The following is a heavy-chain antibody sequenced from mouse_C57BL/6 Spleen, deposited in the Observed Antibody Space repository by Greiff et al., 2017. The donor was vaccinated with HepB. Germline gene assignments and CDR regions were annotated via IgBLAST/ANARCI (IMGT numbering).Heavy chain of an antibody. J-gene: IGHJ2*01. CDR3: TNYYGSSYGY. D-gene: IGHD1-1*01. CDR2: IDPEDGDT. Sequence: EVQLQQSGAELVRPGASVKMSCTASGFNITDYYMHWVKQRPEQGLEWIGSIDPEDGDTEYAPKFKGKATMTADTSSNTAYLQLSSLTSEDTAVYYCTNYYGSSYGYWGQGTTLTVSS. V-gene: IGHV14-1*01. CDR1: GFNITDYY.